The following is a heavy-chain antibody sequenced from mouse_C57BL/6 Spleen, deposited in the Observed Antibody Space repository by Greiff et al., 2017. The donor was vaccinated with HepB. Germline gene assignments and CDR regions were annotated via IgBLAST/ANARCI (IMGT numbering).Heavy chain of an antibody. D-gene: IGHD2-4*01. CDR3: ARSEGYDYSAWFAY. Sequence: QVQLQQSGAELVRPGASVKLSCKASGYTFTDYYINWVKQRPGQGLEWIARIYPGSGNTYYNEKFKGKATLTAEKSSSSAYMQLSSLTSEDYAVYFCARSEGYDYSAWFAYWGQGTLVTVSA. J-gene: IGHJ3*01. CDR1: GYTFTDYY. CDR2: IYPGSGNT. V-gene: IGHV1-76*01.